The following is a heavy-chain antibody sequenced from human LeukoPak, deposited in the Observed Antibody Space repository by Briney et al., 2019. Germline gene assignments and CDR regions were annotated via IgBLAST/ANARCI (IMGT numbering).Heavy chain of an antibody. V-gene: IGHV4-31*03. D-gene: IGHD6-6*01. Sequence: SETLSLTCTVSGGSISSGGYYWSWIRQHPGKGLEWIGYIYYSGSTYYNPSLKSRVTISVDTSKNQFSLKLSSVTAADTAVYYCARGIAARTHFDYWGQGTLVTVSS. CDR1: GGSISSGGYY. J-gene: IGHJ4*02. CDR2: IYYSGST. CDR3: ARGIAARTHFDY.